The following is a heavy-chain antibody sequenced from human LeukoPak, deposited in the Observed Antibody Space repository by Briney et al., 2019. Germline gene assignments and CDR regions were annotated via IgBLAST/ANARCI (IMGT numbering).Heavy chain of an antibody. CDR1: GYTFTSYG. Sequence: GASVKVSCKASGYTFTSYGISWVRQAPGQGLEWIGWISAYNGNTNYAQKLQGRVTMTTDTSTSTAYTELRSLRSDDTAVYTCARDGGGSLVSDYWGQGTLVTVSS. J-gene: IGHJ4*02. CDR3: ARDGGGSLVSDY. CDR2: ISAYNGNT. V-gene: IGHV1-18*01. D-gene: IGHD4-23*01.